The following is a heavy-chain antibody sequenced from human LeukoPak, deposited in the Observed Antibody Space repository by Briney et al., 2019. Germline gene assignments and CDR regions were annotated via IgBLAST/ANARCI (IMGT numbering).Heavy chain of an antibody. CDR1: GGTFSSYA. CDR2: IIPILGIA. D-gene: IGHD2-2*02. J-gene: IGHJ5*02. Sequence: ASVKVSCKASGGTFSSYAISWVRQAPGQGLEWMERIIPILGIANYAQKFQGRVTITADKSTSTAYMELSSLRSEDTAVYYCARDLLDGCSSTSCYTKGWFDPWGQGTLVTVSS. V-gene: IGHV1-69*04. CDR3: ARDLLDGCSSTSCYTKGWFDP.